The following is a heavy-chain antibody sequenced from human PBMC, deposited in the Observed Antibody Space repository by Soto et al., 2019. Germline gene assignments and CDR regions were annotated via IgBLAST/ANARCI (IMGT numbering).Heavy chain of an antibody. CDR2: IYYSGST. D-gene: IGHD3-3*01. J-gene: IGHJ6*02. CDR1: GGSISSGGYY. Sequence: TLSLTCTVSGGSISSGGYYWSWIRQHPGKGPEWIGYIYYSGSTYYNPSLKSRVTISVDTSKNQFSLKLSSVTAADTAVYYCARDNNRRITIFGVVPRVYYYGMDVWGQGTTVTVSS. V-gene: IGHV4-31*03. CDR3: ARDNNRRITIFGVVPRVYYYGMDV.